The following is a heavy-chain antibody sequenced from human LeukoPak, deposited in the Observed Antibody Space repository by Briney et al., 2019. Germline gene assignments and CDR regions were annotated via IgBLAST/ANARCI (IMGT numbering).Heavy chain of an antibody. CDR2: IYYSGST. J-gene: IGHJ4*02. CDR3: ARVLRGYCSGGSCYERGSFDY. D-gene: IGHD2-15*01. CDR1: GGSISSSSYY. V-gene: IGHV4-39*07. Sequence: SETLSLTCTVSGGSISSSSYYWGWIRQPPGKGLEWIGSIYYSGSTYYNPSLKSRVTISVDTSKNQFSLKLSSVTAADTAVYYCARVLRGYCSGGSCYERGSFDYWGQGTLVTVSS.